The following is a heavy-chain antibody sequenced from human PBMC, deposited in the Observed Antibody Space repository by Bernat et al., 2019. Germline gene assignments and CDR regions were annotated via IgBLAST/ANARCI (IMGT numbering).Heavy chain of an antibody. Sequence: EVQLAESGGGLVQPGGSLKLSCAASGFTFSNYAMSWVRQAPGKGLEWVSAISDGGPRTFYADSVRGRFTVSRDDSKNTLYLQMSSLRAADTAVYYCAKILRTYEEIDYWGQGTLVTVSS. CDR1: GFTFSNYA. CDR2: ISDGGPRT. CDR3: AKILRTYEEIDY. J-gene: IGHJ4*02. V-gene: IGHV3-23*04. D-gene: IGHD5-12*01.